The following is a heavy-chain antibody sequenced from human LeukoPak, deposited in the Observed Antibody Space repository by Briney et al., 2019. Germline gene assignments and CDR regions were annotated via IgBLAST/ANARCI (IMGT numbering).Heavy chain of an antibody. CDR1: GFTFSSYT. CDR3: AKLGTRNCFDP. Sequence: PGGSLRLSCAASGFTFSSYTMNWVRQAPGKGLEWVSVISGSGGSTGYTDSVKGRFTVSRDNSKNTLYLQMNSLRAEDTAVYYCAKLGTRNCFDPWGQGTLVTVSS. J-gene: IGHJ5*02. CDR2: ISGSGGST. D-gene: IGHD1-26*01. V-gene: IGHV3-23*01.